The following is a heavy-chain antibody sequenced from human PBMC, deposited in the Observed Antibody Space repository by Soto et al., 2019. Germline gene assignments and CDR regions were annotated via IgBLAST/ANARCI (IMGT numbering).Heavy chain of an antibody. CDR2: IYYSGST. CDR1: GGSTSSYY. Sequence: SETLSLTCSVSGGSTSSYYWSWIRQPPGKGLEWIGYIYYSGSTDYSPSLKSRVTMSIDTSQNQVSLKLTSVTTADTAVYYCAATPRYWGQGTQVTVSS. V-gene: IGHV4-59*01. D-gene: IGHD2-15*01. J-gene: IGHJ4*02. CDR3: AATPRY.